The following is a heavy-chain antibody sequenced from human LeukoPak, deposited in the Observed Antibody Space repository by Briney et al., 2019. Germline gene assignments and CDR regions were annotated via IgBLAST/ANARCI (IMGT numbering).Heavy chain of an antibody. Sequence: SETLSLTCTVSGGSISSYYWSWIGQPPGKGLEWIGYICYSGSTNYNPSLKSRVTISVDTSKNQFSLKLSSVTAADTAVYYCARDSGTTGEVKFDPWGQGTLVTVSS. V-gene: IGHV4-59*01. D-gene: IGHD3-10*01. CDR3: ARDSGTTGEVKFDP. J-gene: IGHJ5*02. CDR1: GGSISSYY. CDR2: ICYSGST.